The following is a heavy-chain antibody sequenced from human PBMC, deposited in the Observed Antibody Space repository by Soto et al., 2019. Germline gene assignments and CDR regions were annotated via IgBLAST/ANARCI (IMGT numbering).Heavy chain of an antibody. CDR1: GDTFTFYS. Sequence: QVQLVQSGAEVKKPGSSVRVSCKASGDTFTFYSINWVRQAPGLGLEWMGRINPILSMSNYAQRFQGRVMRTADKSTSTAYMELSSLRSEDTAMYYCASSYGSGYRAFDYWGQGALGTVSS. CDR2: INPILSMS. CDR3: ASSYGSGYRAFDY. D-gene: IGHD3-10*01. V-gene: IGHV1-69*02. J-gene: IGHJ4*02.